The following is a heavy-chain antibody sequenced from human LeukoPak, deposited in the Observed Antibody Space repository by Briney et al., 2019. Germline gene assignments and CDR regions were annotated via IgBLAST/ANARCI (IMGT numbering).Heavy chain of an antibody. V-gene: IGHV1-2*04. CDR3: ARFHSNSGSYDY. D-gene: IGHD1-26*01. CDR2: INPNSGGT. Sequence: ASVKVSCKAFGYTFTDYYIHWARQAPGQGLEWMGWINPNSGGTNYAQKFQGWVTMTRDTSISTAYMELSRLRSDDTAVYYCARFHSNSGSYDYWGQGTLVTVSS. J-gene: IGHJ4*02. CDR1: GYTFTDYY.